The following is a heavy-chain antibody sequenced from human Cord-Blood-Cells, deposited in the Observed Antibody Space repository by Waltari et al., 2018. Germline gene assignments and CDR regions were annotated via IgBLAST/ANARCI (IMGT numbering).Heavy chain of an antibody. D-gene: IGHD3-3*01. CDR1: S. J-gene: IGHJ5*02. Sequence: SMHWVRQAPGKGLEWMGGFDPEDGETIYAQKFQGRVTMTEDTSTDTAYMELSSLRSEDTAVYYCATDRSFGVVTNWFDPWGQGTLVTVSS. CDR2: FDPEDGET. V-gene: IGHV1-24*01. CDR3: ATDRSFGVVTNWFDP.